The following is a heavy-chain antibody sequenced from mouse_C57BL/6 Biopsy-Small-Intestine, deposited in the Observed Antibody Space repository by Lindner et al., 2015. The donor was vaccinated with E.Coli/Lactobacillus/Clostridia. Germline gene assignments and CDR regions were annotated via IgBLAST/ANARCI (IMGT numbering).Heavy chain of an antibody. CDR1: GYTFTGYY. CDR2: INPNSGGS. D-gene: IGHD1-1*01. J-gene: IGHJ3*01. V-gene: IGHV1-53*01. Sequence: SVKVSCKASGYTFTGYYMHWVRRAPGQGLEWMGWINPNSGGSNYAQKFQGRVTMTRDTSISTAYMELSRLGSDDTAVYYCARDRVDLAFDIWGQGTVVTVSS. CDR3: ARDRVDLAFDI.